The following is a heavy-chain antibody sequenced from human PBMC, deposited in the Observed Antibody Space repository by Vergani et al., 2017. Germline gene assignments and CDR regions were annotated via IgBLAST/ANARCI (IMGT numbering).Heavy chain of an antibody. D-gene: IGHD3-16*01. CDR2: IYYSGST. V-gene: IGHV4-59*01. Sequence: QVQLQESGPGLVKPSETLSLTCTVSGGSISSYYWSWIRQPPGKGLEWIGYIYYSGSTNYNPSLKSRVTISVDTSKNQFSLKLSSVTAADTAVYDCARWGLITDAFDIWGQGTLVTVSS. J-gene: IGHJ3*02. CDR3: ARWGLITDAFDI. CDR1: GGSISSYY.